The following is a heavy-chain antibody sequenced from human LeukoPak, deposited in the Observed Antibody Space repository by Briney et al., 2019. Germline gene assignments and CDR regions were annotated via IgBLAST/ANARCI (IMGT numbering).Heavy chain of an antibody. V-gene: IGHV3-74*01. CDR2: INSDGSST. D-gene: IGHD1-26*01. J-gene: IGHJ4*02. CDR3: ARDPLGIVGARGYFLIPLSSNRPLDY. CDR1: GFTFSSYW. Sequence: GGSLRLSCAASGFTFSSYWMHWVRQAPGKGLVWVSRINSDGSSTSYADSVKGRFTISRDNAKNTLYLQMNSLRAEDTAVYYCARDPLGIVGARGYFLIPLSSNRPLDYWGQGTLVTVSS.